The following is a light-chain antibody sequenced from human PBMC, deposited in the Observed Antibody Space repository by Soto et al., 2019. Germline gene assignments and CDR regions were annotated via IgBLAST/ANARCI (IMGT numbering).Light chain of an antibody. V-gene: IGKV3-20*01. J-gene: IGKJ5*01. CDR1: QSRGSNF. Sequence: EIMMTQSPATLSVSPGERATLSCKTSQSRGSNFLAWYQHKPGQAPRLLIYASSNRATGIPDRFSGSASGTDFTLTINRLEPEDFAVYYCQLYGISPHFGQGTRLEIK. CDR3: QLYGISPH. CDR2: ASS.